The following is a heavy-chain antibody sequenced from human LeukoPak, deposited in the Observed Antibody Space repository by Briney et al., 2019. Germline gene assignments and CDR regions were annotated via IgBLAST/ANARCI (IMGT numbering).Heavy chain of an antibody. D-gene: IGHD3-22*01. Sequence: PGGSLRLSCAASGFTLSSYCLTWVRQAPGKGLEWVSSISSSSDYIYYADSLKGRFTISRDNAKNSLYLQMDSLRVEDTAVYYCTRGDFYYYDTDYWGQGTLVTVSS. CDR3: TRGDFYYYDTDY. J-gene: IGHJ4*02. V-gene: IGHV3-21*01. CDR2: ISSSSDYI. CDR1: GFTLSSYC.